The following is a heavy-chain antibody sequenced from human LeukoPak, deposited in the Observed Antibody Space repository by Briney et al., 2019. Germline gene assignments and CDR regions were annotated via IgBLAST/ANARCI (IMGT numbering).Heavy chain of an antibody. J-gene: IGHJ4*02. CDR3: ARGGGGEYSSGWYDY. Sequence: SETLSLTCTVSGGSISSYYWSWIRQPPGKGLEWIGYIYYSGGTNYNPSLKSRVTISVDTSKNQFSLKLSSVTAADTAVYYCARGGGGEYSSGWYDYWGQGTLVTVSS. CDR2: IYYSGGT. D-gene: IGHD6-19*01. V-gene: IGHV4-59*01. CDR1: GGSISSYY.